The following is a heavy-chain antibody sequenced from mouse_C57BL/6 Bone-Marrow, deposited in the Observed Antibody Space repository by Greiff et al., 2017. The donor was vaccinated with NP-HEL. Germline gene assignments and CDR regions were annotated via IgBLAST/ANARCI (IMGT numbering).Heavy chain of an antibody. J-gene: IGHJ2*01. D-gene: IGHD1-1*01. CDR2: ISSGSSTI. CDR1: GFTFSDYG. V-gene: IGHV5-17*01. Sequence: EVKLMESGGGLVKPGGSLKLSCAASGFTFSDYGMHWVRQAPEKGLEWVAYISSGSSTIYYADTVKGRFTISRDNAKNTLFLQMTSLRSEDTAMYYCARGRLLLRFFDYWGQGTTLTVSS. CDR3: ARGRLLLRFFDY.